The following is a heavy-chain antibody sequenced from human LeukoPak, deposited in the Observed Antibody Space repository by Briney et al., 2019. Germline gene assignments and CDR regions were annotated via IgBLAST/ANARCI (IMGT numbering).Heavy chain of an antibody. CDR2: IYHSGST. CDR3: ARDYYDSSGYQDAFDI. CDR1: GGSISSYY. Sequence: SETLSLTCTVSGGSISSYYWSWIRQPPGKGLEWIGSIYHSGSTHYNPSLKSRVTISVDTSKNQFSLKLSSVTAADTAVYYCARDYYDSSGYQDAFDIWGQGTMVTVSS. V-gene: IGHV4-59*12. J-gene: IGHJ3*02. D-gene: IGHD3-22*01.